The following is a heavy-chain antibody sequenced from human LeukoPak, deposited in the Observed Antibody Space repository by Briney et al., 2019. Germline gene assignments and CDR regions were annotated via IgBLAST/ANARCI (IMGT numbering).Heavy chain of an antibody. CDR3: ARDGKGYCSGGSCYSAGPYYYYYYMDV. CDR2: IYYSGST. J-gene: IGHJ6*03. D-gene: IGHD2-15*01. V-gene: IGHV4-39*07. Sequence: ASETLSLTCTVSGGSISSSSHYWGWIRQPPGKGLEWIGSIYYSGSTYYNPSLKSRVTISVDTSKNQFSLKLSSVTAADTAVYYCARDGKGYCSGGSCYSAGPYYYYYYMDVWGKGTTVTISS. CDR1: GGSISSSSHY.